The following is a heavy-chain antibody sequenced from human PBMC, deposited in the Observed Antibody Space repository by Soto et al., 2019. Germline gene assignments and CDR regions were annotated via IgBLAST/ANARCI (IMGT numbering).Heavy chain of an antibody. CDR2: VFWDDDK. D-gene: IGHD3-10*01. CDR3: TRQLWFGELL. CDR1: GFSLSTSGVG. V-gene: IGHV2-5*02. J-gene: IGHJ4*02. Sequence: QITLKESGPTLVKPTQTLTLTCTFSGFSLSTSGVGVGWIRQPPGKALEWLALVFWDDDKRYSPSLKSRLTITKDTSKNQVVLTLTTMDTVYTATDYCTRQLWFGELLWGKGTIVPVSS.